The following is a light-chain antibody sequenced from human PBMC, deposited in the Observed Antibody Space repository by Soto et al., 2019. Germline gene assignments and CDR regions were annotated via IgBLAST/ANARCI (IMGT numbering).Light chain of an antibody. CDR1: QNINNY. Sequence: DIQMTQSPSSLSASVGDSVTITCQASQNINNYLNCYQQKPGNPPRLLIYEESTLHSGVPSRFSGRKVGTQFILTIDSLQPEDFATYYCQQVKSYPRTFGGGTKVDIK. J-gene: IGKJ4*01. CDR2: EES. V-gene: IGKV1-9*01. CDR3: QQVKSYPRT.